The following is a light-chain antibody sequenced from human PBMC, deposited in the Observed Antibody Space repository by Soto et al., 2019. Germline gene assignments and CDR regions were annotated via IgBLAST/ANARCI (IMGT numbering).Light chain of an antibody. V-gene: IGKV3-11*01. CDR1: QSVSSY. CDR3: HQRSNWPPWT. J-gene: IGKJ1*01. CDR2: DAS. Sequence: EIVLTQSPATLSLSPGERATLSCRASQSVSSYLAWYQQKPGQATRLLIYDASNRATGIPARFSGSGSGTDFTLTISSLEPEDFAVYYCHQRSNWPPWTFGQGTKVEIK.